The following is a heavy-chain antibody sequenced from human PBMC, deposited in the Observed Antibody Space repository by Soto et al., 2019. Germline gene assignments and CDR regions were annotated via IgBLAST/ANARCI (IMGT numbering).Heavy chain of an antibody. Sequence: SETLSLTCAVYGGSFSGYYWSWIRQPPGKGLEWIGEINHSGSTNYNPSLKSRVTISVDTSKSQFSLKLSSVTAADTAVYYCARGYGKVYYYYYMDVWGKGTTVTVSS. V-gene: IGHV4-34*01. J-gene: IGHJ6*03. CDR1: GGSFSGYY. CDR2: INHSGST. D-gene: IGHD4-17*01. CDR3: ARGYGKVYYYYYMDV.